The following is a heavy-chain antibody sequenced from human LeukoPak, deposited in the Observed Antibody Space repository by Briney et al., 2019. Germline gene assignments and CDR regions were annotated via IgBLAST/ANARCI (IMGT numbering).Heavy chain of an antibody. J-gene: IGHJ3*02. V-gene: IGHV4-39*01. D-gene: IGHD6-19*01. CDR2: IYYSGST. CDR1: GVSISSSSYY. Sequence: PSETLSLTCTVSGVSISSSSYYWGWIRQPLGKGLEWIGSIYYSGSTYYNPSLKSRVTISVDTSKNQCSLRLSSVTAADTAVYYCARRGAGGRAFDIWGQGTMVTVSS. CDR3: ARRGAGGRAFDI.